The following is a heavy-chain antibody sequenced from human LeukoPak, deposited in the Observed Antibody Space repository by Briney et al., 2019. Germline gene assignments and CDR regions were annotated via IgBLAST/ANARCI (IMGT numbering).Heavy chain of an antibody. V-gene: IGHV1-18*01. CDR3: ARGYYDSSGYRRIFDY. Sequence: ASVKVSCKASGYTFTSYGISWVRQAPGQGLEWMGWISAYSGNTNYAQKFQGGVTMTRDTSISTAYMELSRLRSDDTAVYYCARGYYDSSGYRRIFDYWGQGTLVTVSS. J-gene: IGHJ4*02. CDR1: GYTFTSYG. CDR2: ISAYSGNT. D-gene: IGHD3-22*01.